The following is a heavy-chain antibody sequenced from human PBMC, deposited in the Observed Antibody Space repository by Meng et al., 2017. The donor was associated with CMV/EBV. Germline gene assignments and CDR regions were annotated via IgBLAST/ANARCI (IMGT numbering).Heavy chain of an antibody. J-gene: IGHJ5*02. V-gene: IGHV6-1*01. CDR2: TYYRSKWYN. Sequence: QGQLRRSGLGLVKPPQTLPLTCAISGDSVSSNSAAWNWIRQSPSRGLEWLGRTYYRSKWYNDYAVSVKSRITINPDTSKNQFSLQLNSVTPEDTAVYYCARDKGMVELGSWFDPWGQGTLVTVSS. CDR3: ARDKGMVELGSWFDP. CDR1: GDSVSSNSAA. D-gene: IGHD2-15*01.